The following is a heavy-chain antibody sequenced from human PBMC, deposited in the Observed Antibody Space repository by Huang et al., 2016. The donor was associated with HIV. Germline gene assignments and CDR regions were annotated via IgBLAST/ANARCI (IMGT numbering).Heavy chain of an antibody. CDR1: GYTFTRYD. CDR3: ARGDSGSYLSDHYYYGMDV. Sequence: QVQLVQSGAEVKKPGASVKVSCKASGYTFTRYDINWVRQATGHGLEWMGWMKPNSGDTGYAQKCQGRVTMTRNTSISTAYMVLSSLIFDDTAVYYCARGDSGSYLSDHYYYGMDVWGQGTTVTVSS. J-gene: IGHJ6*02. D-gene: IGHD1-26*01. V-gene: IGHV1-8*01. CDR2: MKPNSGDT.